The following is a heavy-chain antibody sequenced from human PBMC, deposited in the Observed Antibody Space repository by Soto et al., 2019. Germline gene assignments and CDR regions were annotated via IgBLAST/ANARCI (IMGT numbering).Heavy chain of an antibody. V-gene: IGHV4-30-2*01. D-gene: IGHD3-10*01. J-gene: IGHJ5*02. CDR3: ARGRFAELFGVDWLDP. Sequence: QLQLQESGSGLVKPSQTLSLTCGVSGGSISSTGYSWSWIRQPPGKGLDWIGYIHHAGSTHYNPSLKSRATISVDTSNNQFSLMLTSVTAADTAVYYCARGRFAELFGVDWLDPWGQGTLVTVSS. CDR2: IHHAGST. CDR1: GGSISSTGYS.